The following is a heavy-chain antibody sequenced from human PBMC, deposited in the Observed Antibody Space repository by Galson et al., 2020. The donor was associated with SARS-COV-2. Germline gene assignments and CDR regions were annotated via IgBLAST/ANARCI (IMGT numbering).Heavy chain of an antibody. D-gene: IGHD3-10*01. CDR3: ARDVSPAGGGSGSYYNLDY. CDR1: VFTFSSYA. J-gene: IGHJ4*02. CDR2: ISSVGSNK. V-gene: IGHV3-30*04. Sequence: GGSLRLSCAASVFTFSSYAIHWVRQAPGKGLEWVAVISSVGSNKYYADSVKGRFTISRDNSKKTVYLQMNSLRAEDTAVYYCARDVSPAGGGSGSYYNLDYWGQGTLVTVSS.